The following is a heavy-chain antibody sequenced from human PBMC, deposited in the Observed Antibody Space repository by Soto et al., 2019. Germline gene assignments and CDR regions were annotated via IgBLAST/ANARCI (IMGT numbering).Heavy chain of an antibody. Sequence: SETLSLTCTVSGGSISSSGHYWGWVRQPPGKGLEWIGTIHYSGDAYYNPSLKSRVSISVDTSKSQFSLKLNSVTAADTALYYCSRHYCSGGSCYYYGMDVWGQGTKVTVSS. D-gene: IGHD2-15*01. CDR3: SRHYCSGGSCYYYGMDV. V-gene: IGHV4-39*01. CDR1: GGSISSSGHY. CDR2: IHYSGDA. J-gene: IGHJ6*02.